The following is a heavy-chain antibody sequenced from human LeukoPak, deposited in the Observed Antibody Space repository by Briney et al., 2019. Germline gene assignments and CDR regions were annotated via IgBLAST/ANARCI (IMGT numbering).Heavy chain of an antibody. J-gene: IGHJ6*03. CDR3: ARAEYYGSGSSYYYYYMDV. D-gene: IGHD3-10*01. V-gene: IGHV1-2*02. CDR2: INPNSGGT. Sequence: GASVKVSCKASGYTFTGYYMHWVRQAPGQGLEWMGWINPNSGGTNYAQKFQGRVTMTRDTSISTAYMELSRLRSDDTAVYYCARAEYYGSGSSYYYYYMDVWAKGPRSPSP. CDR1: GYTFTGYY.